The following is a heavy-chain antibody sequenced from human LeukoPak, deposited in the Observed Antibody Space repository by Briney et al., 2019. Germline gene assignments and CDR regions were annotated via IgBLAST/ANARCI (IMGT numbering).Heavy chain of an antibody. CDR2: ISYDGSNK. J-gene: IGHJ5*02. CDR1: GFTFSSYA. Sequence: GGSLRLSCAASGFTFSSYAMHWVRQAPGKGLEWVAVISYDGSNKYYADSVKGRFTISRDNSKNTLYLQMNSLRAEDTAVYYCARDQGGTWLRGDNWFDPWGQGTLVTVSS. V-gene: IGHV3-30-3*01. D-gene: IGHD5-12*01. CDR3: ARDQGGTWLRGDNWFDP.